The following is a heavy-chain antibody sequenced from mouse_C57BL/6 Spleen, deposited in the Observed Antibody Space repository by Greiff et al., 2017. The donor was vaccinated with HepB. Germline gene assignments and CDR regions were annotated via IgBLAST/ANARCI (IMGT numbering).Heavy chain of an antibody. D-gene: IGHD1-1*01. CDR2: IWSGGST. CDR3: ARSRPITTVVASNWVHFDY. V-gene: IGHV2-2*01. J-gene: IGHJ2*01. Sequence: VQLVESGPGLVQPSQSLSITCTVSGFSLTSYGVHWVRQSPGKGLEWLGVIWSGGSTDYNAAFISRLSISKDNSKSQVFFKMNSLQADDTAIYYCARSRPITTVVASNWVHFDYWGQGTTLTVSS. CDR1: GFSLTSYG.